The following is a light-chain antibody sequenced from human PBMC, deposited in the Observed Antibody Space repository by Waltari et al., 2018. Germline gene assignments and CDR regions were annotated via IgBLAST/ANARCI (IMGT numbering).Light chain of an antibody. V-gene: IGKV1-39*01. CDR2: AAS. CDR3: QQSYSTPRT. Sequence: DIQMTQSPSSLSASVGDRVTITCRASQSISTYLNWYHQKPGKAHKVLIYAASSLQSGVPSRFSGSGSGTDFTLTISNLQPEDFATYYCQQSYSTPRTFGQGTKVEIK. CDR1: QSISTY. J-gene: IGKJ1*01.